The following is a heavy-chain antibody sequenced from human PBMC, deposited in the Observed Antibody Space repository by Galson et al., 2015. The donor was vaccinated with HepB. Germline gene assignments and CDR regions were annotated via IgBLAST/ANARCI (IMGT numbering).Heavy chain of an antibody. D-gene: IGHD2-21*01. V-gene: IGHV3-53*01. CDR2: IYSGGHG. CDR3: ASPFCIDSNCYPLWH. CDR1: GFIVKSSY. J-gene: IGHJ4*02. Sequence: SLRLSCAASGFIVKSSYMSWVRQAPGKGLQWVSTIYSGGHGYYTDSVKGRFSISRDPNKNTIFLNMNNLGADDTAVYYCASPFCIDSNCYPLWHWGQVTLVTVSS.